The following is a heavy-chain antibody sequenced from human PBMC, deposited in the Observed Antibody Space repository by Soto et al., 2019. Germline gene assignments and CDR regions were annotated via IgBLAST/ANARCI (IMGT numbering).Heavy chain of an antibody. J-gene: IGHJ3*02. CDR3: QRIRDGVALDI. V-gene: IGHV4-4*02. CDR1: GASITSSNW. Sequence: QVQLQESGPGLVRPSGTLSLTCTVSGASITSSNWWTWVRQSPGKGLGWIGKISHSGRTNYNRSLRGRCTMSIESSKHLFSLRLHYVNAAASAVFYCQRIRDGVALDIWGQGTTVTVSS. D-gene: IGHD3-10*01. CDR2: ISHSGRT.